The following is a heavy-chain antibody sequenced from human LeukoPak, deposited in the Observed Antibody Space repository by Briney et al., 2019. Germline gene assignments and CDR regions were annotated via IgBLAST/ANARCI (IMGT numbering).Heavy chain of an antibody. V-gene: IGHV3-23*01. J-gene: IGHJ4*02. CDR2: ISGSGGST. Sequence: PGGSLRLSCAASGFTFSSYAMSWVRQAPGKGLEWVSAISGSGGSTYYADSVKGRFTISRDNSKNTLYLQMNSLRAEDTAVYYCAKGALYDSSGYYSILQYFDYWAREPWSPSPQ. D-gene: IGHD3-22*01. CDR3: AKGALYDSSGYYSILQYFDY. CDR1: GFTFSSYA.